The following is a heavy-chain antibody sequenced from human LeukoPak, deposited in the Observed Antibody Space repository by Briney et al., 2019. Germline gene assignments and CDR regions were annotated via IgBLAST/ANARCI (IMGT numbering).Heavy chain of an antibody. J-gene: IGHJ3*02. CDR2: ISSSSSYI. Sequence: GGSLRLSCAAYGFTFSSYSMNWVRQAPGKGLEWVSSISSSSSYIYYADSVKGRFTISRDNAKNSLYLQMNSLRAEDTAVYYCARDPRENGIVYAFDIWGQGTMVTVSS. V-gene: IGHV3-21*01. CDR1: GFTFSSYS. D-gene: IGHD3-16*02. CDR3: ARDPRENGIVYAFDI.